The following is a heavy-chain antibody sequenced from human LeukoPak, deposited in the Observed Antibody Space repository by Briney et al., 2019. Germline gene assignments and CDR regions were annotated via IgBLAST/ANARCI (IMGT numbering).Heavy chain of an antibody. CDR3: ARSGFVLRFLEWLPTYYYYYYMDV. V-gene: IGHV1-46*01. D-gene: IGHD3-3*01. CDR2: INPSGGST. Sequence: ASVKVSCKASGYTFTGYYMHWVRQAPGQGLEWMGIINPSGGSTSYAQKFQGRVTMTRNMSTSTVYMELSSLRSEDTAVYYCARSGFVLRFLEWLPTYYYYYYMDVWGKGTTVTVSS. J-gene: IGHJ6*03. CDR1: GYTFTGYY.